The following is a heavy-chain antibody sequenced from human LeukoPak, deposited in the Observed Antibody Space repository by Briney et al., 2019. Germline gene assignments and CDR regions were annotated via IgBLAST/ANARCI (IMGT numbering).Heavy chain of an antibody. Sequence: SETLSLTSTVSGGSISSYYWNWIRQPPGKGLEWIGSIYYSGFTNYNPSLKSRVTISVDTSKNQFSLKLSSVTAADTAVYYCARARSTYYYDSSGYVLDYWGQGTLVTVSS. CDR2: IYYSGFT. CDR1: GGSISSYY. D-gene: IGHD3-22*01. V-gene: IGHV4-59*01. J-gene: IGHJ4*02. CDR3: ARARSTYYYDSSGYVLDY.